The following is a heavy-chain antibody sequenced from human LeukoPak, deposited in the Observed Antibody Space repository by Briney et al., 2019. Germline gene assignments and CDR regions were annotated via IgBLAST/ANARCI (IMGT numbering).Heavy chain of an antibody. D-gene: IGHD1-26*01. CDR2: INSDGSTT. J-gene: IGHJ4*02. CDR3: ARRSSGSPPYYFDY. CDR1: GFTFSSYW. Sequence: GGSLRLSCAAPGFTFSSYWMHWVRQAPGKGLVWVSRINSDGSTTNYADSVKGRFTISRDNAKNTLYLQMNSLRAEDTAVYYCARRSSGSPPYYFDYWGQGTLVTVSS. V-gene: IGHV3-74*01.